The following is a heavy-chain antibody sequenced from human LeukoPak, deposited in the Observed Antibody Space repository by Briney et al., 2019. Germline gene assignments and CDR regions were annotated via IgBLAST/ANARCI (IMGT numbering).Heavy chain of an antibody. CDR3: ARDSTYGSGSYYNY. CDR2: INPNSGGT. CDR1: GYTFTGYY. D-gene: IGHD3-10*01. J-gene: IGHJ4*02. Sequence: ASVKVSCKASGYTFTGYYMHWVRQAPGQGLEWMGWINPNSGGTNYAQKFQGRVTMTRDTSISTAYMELSRLRSDDTAAYYCARDSTYGSGSYYNYWGQGTLVTVSS. V-gene: IGHV1-2*02.